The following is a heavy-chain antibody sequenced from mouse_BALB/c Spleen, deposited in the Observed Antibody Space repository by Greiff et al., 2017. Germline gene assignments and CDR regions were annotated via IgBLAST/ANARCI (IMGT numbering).Heavy chain of an antibody. CDR3: ARGPGYGYFDY. CDR2: ISTYYGNT. CDR1: SYTFTDYA. Sequence: QVQLKQSGPELVRPGVSVKISCKGSSYTFTDYAMHWVKQSHAKSLEWIGVISTYYGNTNYNQKFKGKATMTVDKSSSTAYMELARLTSEDSAVYYCARGPGYGYFDYWGQGTTLTVSS. V-gene: IGHV1-67*01. D-gene: IGHD1-2*01. J-gene: IGHJ2*01.